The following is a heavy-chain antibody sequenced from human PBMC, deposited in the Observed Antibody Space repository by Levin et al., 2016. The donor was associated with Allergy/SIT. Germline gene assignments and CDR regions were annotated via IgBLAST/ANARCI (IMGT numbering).Heavy chain of an antibody. J-gene: IGHJ4*02. V-gene: IGHV1-18*01. CDR1: GYTFTSYG. Sequence: ASVKVSCKASGYTFTSYGISWVRQAPGQGLEWMGWISAYNGNTNYAQKFQGRVTMTRNTSISTAYMELSSLRSEDTAVYYCARRDGSGSHGSRSFDYWGQGNLVTVSS. CDR3: ARRDGSGSHGSRSFDY. CDR2: ISAYNGNT. D-gene: IGHD3-10*01.